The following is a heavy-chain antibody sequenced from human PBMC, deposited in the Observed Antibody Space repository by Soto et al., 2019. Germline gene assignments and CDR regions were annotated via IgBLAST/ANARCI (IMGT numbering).Heavy chain of an antibody. D-gene: IGHD2-21*01. Sequence: ASVKVSCKASGYTFTSYYMHWVRQAPGQGLEWMGIINPSGGSTSYAQKFQGRVTISVDTSKNQFSLKLSSVTAADTAVYYCARADFYVSASTGYGYWGQGTRVTVPS. CDR1: GYTFTSYY. CDR3: ARADFYVSASTGYGY. J-gene: IGHJ4*02. CDR2: INPSGGST. V-gene: IGHV1-46*01.